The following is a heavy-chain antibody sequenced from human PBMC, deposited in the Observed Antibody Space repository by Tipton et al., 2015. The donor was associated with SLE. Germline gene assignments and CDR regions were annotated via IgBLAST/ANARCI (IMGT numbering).Heavy chain of an antibody. CDR2: INHSGST. Sequence: LRLSCAVYGGSFSGYYWSWIRQPPGKGLEWIGEINHSGSTNYNPSLKSRVTISVDTSKNQFSLKLNSVTAADTAVYYWARSRDGYNYEGDYWGQGTLVTVSS. CDR1: GGSFSGYY. J-gene: IGHJ4*02. D-gene: IGHD5-24*01. V-gene: IGHV4-34*01. CDR3: ARSRDGYNYEGDY.